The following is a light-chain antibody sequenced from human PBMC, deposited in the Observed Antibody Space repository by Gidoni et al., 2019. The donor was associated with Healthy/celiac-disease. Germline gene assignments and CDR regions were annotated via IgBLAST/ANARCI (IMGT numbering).Light chain of an antibody. CDR2: QDS. CDR3: QAWDSSTVV. V-gene: IGLV3-1*01. CDR1: KLGDKY. Sequence: SYELTQPPSVSVPPGQTASITCSGDKLGDKYACWYKQKPGQSPVLVIYQDSKRPSGIPERFSGSNSGNTSTLTISGTQAMDEADYYCQAWDSSTVVFGGGTKLTVL. J-gene: IGLJ2*01.